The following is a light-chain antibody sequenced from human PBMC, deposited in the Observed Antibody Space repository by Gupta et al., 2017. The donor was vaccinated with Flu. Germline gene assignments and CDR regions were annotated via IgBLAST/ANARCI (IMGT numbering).Light chain of an antibody. CDR2: DAS. Sequence: SPATLSVSQGERATLSCRASQKIDNYLAWYQQKPGQVPRLRSYDASNRATGTPARFRGGGSGTDFTLTISSLEPEDCAIYYGQQRTCPITFGGGTKVEIK. V-gene: IGKV3-11*01. J-gene: IGKJ4*01. CDR3: QQRTCPIT. CDR1: QKIDNY.